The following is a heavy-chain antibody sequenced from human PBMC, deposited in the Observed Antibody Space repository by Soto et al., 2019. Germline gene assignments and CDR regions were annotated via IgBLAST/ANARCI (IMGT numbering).Heavy chain of an antibody. V-gene: IGHV3-9*01. CDR2: ISWNSGSI. D-gene: IGHD6-13*01. CDR1: GFTFDDYA. J-gene: IGHJ4*02. Sequence: EVQLVESGGGLVQPGRSLRLSCAASGFTFDDYAMHWVRQAPGKGLEWVSGISWNSGSIGYADSVKGRFTISRDNAKNSLYLQMNSLRAEDTALYYGAKDIGSSGWRRFDYWGQGALVTVSS. CDR3: AKDIGSSGWRRFDY.